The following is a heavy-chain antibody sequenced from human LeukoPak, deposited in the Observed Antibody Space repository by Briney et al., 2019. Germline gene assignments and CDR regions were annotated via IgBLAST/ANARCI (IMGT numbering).Heavy chain of an antibody. CDR2: ISPIFGTA. CDR1: GGTFSSYA. J-gene: IGHJ4*02. D-gene: IGHD2-2*03. CDR3: ARDGYCSSTSCYYFDY. V-gene: IGHV1-69*05. Sequence: VASVKVSCKASGGTFSSYAISWVRQAPGQGLEWMGGISPIFGTANYAQKFQGRVTITTDESTSTAYMELSSLRSEDTAVYYCARDGYCSSTSCYYFDYWGQGTLVTVSS.